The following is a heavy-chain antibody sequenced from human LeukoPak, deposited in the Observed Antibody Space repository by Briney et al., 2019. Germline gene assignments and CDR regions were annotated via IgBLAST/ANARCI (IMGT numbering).Heavy chain of an antibody. D-gene: IGHD6-19*01. CDR2: IKQDGGEK. CDR3: ATSQTTSGRYGNAFDI. V-gene: IGHV3-7*03. J-gene: IGHJ3*02. CDR1: GFTFSTYW. Sequence: GGSLRLSCVASGFTFSTYWMSWVRQAPGKGLEWVANIKQDGGEKYSVDSVKGRFTIPRDNAKSSLYLQMNNLRVEDTAVYYCATSQTTSGRYGNAFDIWGQGTMVTVSS.